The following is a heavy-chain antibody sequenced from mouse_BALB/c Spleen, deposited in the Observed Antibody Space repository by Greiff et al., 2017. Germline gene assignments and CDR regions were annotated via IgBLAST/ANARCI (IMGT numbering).Heavy chain of an antibody. CDR2: INPSSGYT. Sequence: QVQLKESGAELARPGASVKMSCKASGYTFTSYTMHWVKQRPGQGLEWIGYINPSSGYTNYNQKFKDKATLTADKSSSTAYMQLSSLTSEDSAVYYCARVGLLGGDYWGQGTSVTVSS. CDR3: ARVGLLGGDY. D-gene: IGHD2-10*01. CDR1: GYTFTSYT. V-gene: IGHV1-4*01. J-gene: IGHJ4*01.